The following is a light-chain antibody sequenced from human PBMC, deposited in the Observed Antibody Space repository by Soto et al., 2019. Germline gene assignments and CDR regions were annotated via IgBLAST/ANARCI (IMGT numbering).Light chain of an antibody. Sequence: DIQMTQSPSSLSASVGDRVTITCRASQGISNYLAWYQQIPGKVPKRLISAASTLQSGVPSRFSGSGSGTDFTLTISSLQPEDVATYYCQKYTNVPAFGGGTKVEIK. V-gene: IGKV1-27*01. CDR3: QKYTNVPA. J-gene: IGKJ4*01. CDR2: AAS. CDR1: QGISNY.